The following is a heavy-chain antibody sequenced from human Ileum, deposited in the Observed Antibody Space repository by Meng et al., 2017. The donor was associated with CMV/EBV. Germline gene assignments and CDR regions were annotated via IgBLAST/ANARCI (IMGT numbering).Heavy chain of an antibody. CDR2: IYSDGTI. J-gene: IGHJ4*02. V-gene: IGHV3-66*02. CDR1: GFTVSSTY. CDR3: AMGLFDN. Sequence: RLSCAAAGFTVSSTYMPWVRKAPGKGLEWVSLIYSDGTIYYADSVKGRFTISRDISKNTVYLQMNSLRADDTAVYYCAMGLFDNWGQGILVTVSS. D-gene: IGHD3-16*01.